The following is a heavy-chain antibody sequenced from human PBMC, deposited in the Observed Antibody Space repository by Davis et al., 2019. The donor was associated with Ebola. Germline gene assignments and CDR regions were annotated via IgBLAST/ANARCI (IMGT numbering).Heavy chain of an antibody. CDR3: ARAEYNWNYFAY. CDR2: INPNSGGT. D-gene: IGHD1-20*01. J-gene: IGHJ4*02. Sequence: ASVKVSCKASGGTFSSYAISWVRQAPGQGLEWMGWINPNSGGTNYAQKFQGWVTMTRDTSISTAYMELRSLRSDDTAVYYCARAEYNWNYFAYWGQGTLVTVSS. V-gene: IGHV1-2*04. CDR1: GGTFSSYA.